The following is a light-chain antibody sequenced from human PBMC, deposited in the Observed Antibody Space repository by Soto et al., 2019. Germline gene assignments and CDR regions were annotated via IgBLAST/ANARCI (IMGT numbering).Light chain of an antibody. J-gene: IGKJ1*01. Sequence: AIQMTRSPSSLSASVGDRVSITCRASQDIKTDLGWYQQKPGKAPELLIFSASSLQTGVSSRFSGSGSGTEFTLTVNSLQPGDVGIYYCLQDYNYPWTFGQGTKVEIK. CDR1: QDIKTD. CDR2: SAS. CDR3: LQDYNYPWT. V-gene: IGKV1-6*02.